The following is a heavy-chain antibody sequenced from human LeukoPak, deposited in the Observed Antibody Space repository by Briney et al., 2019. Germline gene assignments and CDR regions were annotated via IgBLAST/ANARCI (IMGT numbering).Heavy chain of an antibody. CDR3: ATHLFGKGLEY. J-gene: IGHJ4*02. CDR1: GGSITSDH. Sequence: SETTSLTCTISGGSITSDHWGWIRQPPGKGLESVGYIHTTGSTDYSPSLRSRVTISMDTSKNQFSLNLRSVTAADTAIYYCATHLFGKGLEYWGQGILVTVSS. D-gene: IGHD2-21*01. V-gene: IGHV4-4*09. CDR2: IHTTGST.